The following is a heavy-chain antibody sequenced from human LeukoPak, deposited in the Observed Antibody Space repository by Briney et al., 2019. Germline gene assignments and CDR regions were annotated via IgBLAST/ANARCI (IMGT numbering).Heavy chain of an antibody. V-gene: IGHV4-59*01. D-gene: IGHD3-10*01. Sequence: SETLSLTCTVSGGSISSYYWSWIRQPPGKGLEWIGYIYYSGSTNYNPSLKSRVTISVDTSKNQFSLKLSSVTAADTAVYYCARASLVRHNWFDPWGQGTLVTVSS. CDR3: ARASLVRHNWFDP. CDR2: IYYSGST. J-gene: IGHJ5*02. CDR1: GGSISSYY.